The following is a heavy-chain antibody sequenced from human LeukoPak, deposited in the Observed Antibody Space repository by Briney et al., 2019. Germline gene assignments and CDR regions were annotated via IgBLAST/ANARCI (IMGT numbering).Heavy chain of an antibody. Sequence: PGGSLRLSCAASGFTFSSYAMSWVRQAPGKGLEWVSAISGSGGSTYYADSVKGRFTISRDNSKNTLYLQMNSLRAEDTAVYYCAKDPQLSPITMVRGVIISPAFGIWGQGTMVTVSS. J-gene: IGHJ3*02. D-gene: IGHD3-10*01. V-gene: IGHV3-23*01. CDR1: GFTFSSYA. CDR2: ISGSGGST. CDR3: AKDPQLSPITMVRGVIISPAFGI.